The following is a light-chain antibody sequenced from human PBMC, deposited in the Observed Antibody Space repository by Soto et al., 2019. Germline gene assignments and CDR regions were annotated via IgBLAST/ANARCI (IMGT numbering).Light chain of an antibody. CDR1: ESVGSN. J-gene: IGKJ2*01. CDR3: QQYYKWPPET. Sequence: IVMTQSPATLSVSPGERATLSCRASESVGSNLAWYQQKPGQAPRLLIHGASKRATGIPARFSGSGSGTEFTLTISSLQSEDFAVYYCQQYYKWPPETFGQGTKVDI. CDR2: GAS. V-gene: IGKV3-15*01.